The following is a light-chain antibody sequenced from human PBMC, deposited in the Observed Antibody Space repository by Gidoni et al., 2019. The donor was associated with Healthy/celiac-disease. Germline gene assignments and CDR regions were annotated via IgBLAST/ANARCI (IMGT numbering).Light chain of an antibody. CDR3: QQSYSTPYT. CDR1: QSISSY. V-gene: IGKV1-39*01. Sequence: DIQMTQSPSSLSASVGDRVTITCRASQSISSYLNWYQQKPGKAPKLLIYAASSLQSVVPSRFSCSGSGTDFTLTISSLQPEDFATYYCQQSYSTPYTFXQXTKLEIK. CDR2: AAS. J-gene: IGKJ2*01.